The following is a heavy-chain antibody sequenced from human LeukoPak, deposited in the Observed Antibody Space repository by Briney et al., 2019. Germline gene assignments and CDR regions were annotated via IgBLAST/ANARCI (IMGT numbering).Heavy chain of an antibody. D-gene: IGHD5-24*01. J-gene: IGHJ4*02. CDR3: AKDRLRFGMATITPDY. CDR2: ISAYNGNT. Sequence: ASVKVSCKASGYTFTSYGISWVRQAPGQGLEWMGWISAYNGNTNYAQKLQGRVTMTSDTSTSTAYMELRSLRSDDTAVYYCAKDRLRFGMATITPDYWGQGTLVTVSS. CDR1: GYTFTSYG. V-gene: IGHV1-18*01.